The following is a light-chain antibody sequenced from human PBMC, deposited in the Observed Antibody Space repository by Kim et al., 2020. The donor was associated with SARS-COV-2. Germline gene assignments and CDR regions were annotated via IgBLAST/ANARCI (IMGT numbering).Light chain of an antibody. Sequence: EIVMTQSPATLSVSPGERATLSCRASQSVRSHLAWYQQKPGQAPRLLIYGASTRATGVPARFSGSGSGTEFTLTISSLQSEDFAVYYCQQYTTSRVAFGQGTKVDIK. CDR3: QQYTTSRVA. V-gene: IGKV3-15*01. J-gene: IGKJ1*01. CDR1: QSVRSH. CDR2: GAS.